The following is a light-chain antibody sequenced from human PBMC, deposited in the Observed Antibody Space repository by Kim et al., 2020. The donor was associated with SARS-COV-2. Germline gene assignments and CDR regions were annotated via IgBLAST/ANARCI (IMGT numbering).Light chain of an antibody. V-gene: IGKV3-20*01. CDR2: GSS. J-gene: IGKJ1*01. CDR1: QGISYDY. Sequence: EIVLTQSPGTLSLSPGESGTLSCRASQGISYDYLAWYQQKPGQPPRLLIYGSSTRATGIPDRFIGSGSGTDFTLTISRLEPDDYAVYYCQQYGRSPRTFGQGTKVDIK. CDR3: QQYGRSPRT.